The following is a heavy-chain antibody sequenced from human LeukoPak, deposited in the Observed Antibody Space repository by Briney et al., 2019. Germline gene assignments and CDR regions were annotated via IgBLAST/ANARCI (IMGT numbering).Heavy chain of an antibody. Sequence: PSGTLSLTCAVSGGSISSSNWWSWVRQPPGKGLEWIGEIYHSGSTNYNPSLKSRVTISVDKSKNQFSLKLSSVTAADTAVYYCARDKQLDWAHYYYYYMDVWGKGTTVTVSS. CDR2: IYHSGST. J-gene: IGHJ6*03. CDR3: ARDKQLDWAHYYYYYMDV. CDR1: GGSISSSNW. D-gene: IGHD1-1*01. V-gene: IGHV4-4*02.